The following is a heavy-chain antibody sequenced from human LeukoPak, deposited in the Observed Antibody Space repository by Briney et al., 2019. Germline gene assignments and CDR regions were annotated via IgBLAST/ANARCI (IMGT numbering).Heavy chain of an antibody. CDR2: ISSSSGYI. V-gene: IGHV3-21*01. Sequence: GGSLRLSCAASGFTFSSYNMNWVRQAPGKGLEWVSFISSSSGYIYYADSVKGRFTISRDNAKNSLYLLMSSLRAEDTAVYYCATVIAYRGYMDVWGKGTTVTVSS. CDR3: ATVIAYRGYMDV. D-gene: IGHD6-13*01. CDR1: GFTFSSYN. J-gene: IGHJ6*03.